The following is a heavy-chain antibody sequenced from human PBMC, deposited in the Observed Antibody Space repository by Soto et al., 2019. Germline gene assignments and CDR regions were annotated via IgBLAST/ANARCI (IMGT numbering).Heavy chain of an antibody. Sequence: SVKVSCKASGGTFSSYAISWVRQAPGQGLEWMGGIIPIFGSANYAQKFQGRVTITADESTSTAYMELSSLRSEDTAVYYCARGFYYYYGMDVWGQGTAVTVSS. J-gene: IGHJ6*02. CDR3: ARGFYYYYGMDV. CDR2: IIPIFGSA. V-gene: IGHV1-69*13. CDR1: GGTFSSYA.